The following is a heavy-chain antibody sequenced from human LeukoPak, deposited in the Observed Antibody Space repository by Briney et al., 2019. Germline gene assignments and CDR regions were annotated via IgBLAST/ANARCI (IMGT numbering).Heavy chain of an antibody. Sequence: SETLSLTCTVSGGSISSYYWSWIRQPPGNGLEWIGYIYYSGSTNYNPSLKSRLTMTLDKSKKQFSLKVTSMTTADTALYYCARGGGNRHFDSWGQGILVTVSS. CDR1: GGSISSYY. D-gene: IGHD2-15*01. J-gene: IGHJ4*02. V-gene: IGHV4-59*12. CDR3: ARGGGNRHFDS. CDR2: IYYSGST.